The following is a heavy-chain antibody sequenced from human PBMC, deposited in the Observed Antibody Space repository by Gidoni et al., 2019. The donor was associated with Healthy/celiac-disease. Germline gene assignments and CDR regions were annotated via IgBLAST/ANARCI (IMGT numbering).Heavy chain of an antibody. CDR1: GFTCSSHS. V-gene: IGHV3-21*01. J-gene: IGHJ5*02. Sequence: EVQLVESGGGLLKPGGSLRLSCAASGFTCSSHSMNWVRQAPGKGLEWVSSISSSSSYIYYADSVKGRFTISRDNAKNSLYLQMNSLRAEDTAVYYCARFGWFGELLATNWFDPWGQGTLVTVSS. CDR3: ARFGWFGELLATNWFDP. CDR2: ISSSSSYI. D-gene: IGHD3-10*01.